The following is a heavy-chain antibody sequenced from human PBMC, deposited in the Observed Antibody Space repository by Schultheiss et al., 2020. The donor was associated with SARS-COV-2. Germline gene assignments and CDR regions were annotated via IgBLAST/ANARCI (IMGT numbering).Heavy chain of an antibody. CDR2: IHHSGST. J-gene: IGHJ3*02. D-gene: IGHD2-2*01. V-gene: IGHV4-34*01. Sequence: SETLSLTCAVYGGSFSGYYWSWIRQPPGKGLEWIGEIHHSGSTYYNPSLKSRVTISVDTSKNQFSLKLNSVTAADTAVYYCARGGLVVPDNAFDIWGRGTMVTVSS. CDR1: GGSFSGYY. CDR3: ARGGLVVPDNAFDI.